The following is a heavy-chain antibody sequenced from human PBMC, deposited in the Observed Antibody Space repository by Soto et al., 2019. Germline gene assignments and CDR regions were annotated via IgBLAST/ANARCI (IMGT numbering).Heavy chain of an antibody. D-gene: IGHD5-18*01. CDR2: ISGYNGNT. V-gene: IGHV1-18*01. CDR3: ARDPGFGFGYSYAFAMDV. J-gene: IGHJ6*02. Sequence: GASVKVSCKASGYTFSNYGISWVRQGLGQGLEWMGWISGYNGNTHYEEKVQDRIKMTTDTSTSTTYLELRSLRSDDTDVYVCARDPGFGFGYSYAFAMDVWGQGTTVTVSS. CDR1: GYTFSNYG.